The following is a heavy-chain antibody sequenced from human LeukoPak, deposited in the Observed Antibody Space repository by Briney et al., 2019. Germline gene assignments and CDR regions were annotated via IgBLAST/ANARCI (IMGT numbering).Heavy chain of an antibody. CDR1: GYHFAGYW. CDR2: IYPASSDT. CDR3: ARLPASHPYYYMDV. J-gene: IGHJ6*03. D-gene: IGHD2-15*01. V-gene: IGHV5-51*01. Sequence: GESLKISCQGSGYHFAGYWIGWVRQIPGKGLEWMGIIYPASSDTRYSPSFQGQVTISADKSISTAYLQWSSLKASDTAMYYCARLPASHPYYYMDVWGKGTTVTVSS.